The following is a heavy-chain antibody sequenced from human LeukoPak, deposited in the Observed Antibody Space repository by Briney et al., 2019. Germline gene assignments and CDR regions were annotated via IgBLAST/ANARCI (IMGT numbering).Heavy chain of an antibody. CDR2: ISSSSSTI. V-gene: IGHV3-48*01. Sequence: GGSLRLSCAASGFTFGSYSMNWVRQAPGKGLEWVSYISSSSSTIYYADSVKGRFTISRDNAKNSLYLQMNSLRAEDTAVYYCARSRRGSYNYWGQGTLVTVSS. D-gene: IGHD1-26*01. J-gene: IGHJ4*02. CDR1: GFTFGSYS. CDR3: ARSRRGSYNY.